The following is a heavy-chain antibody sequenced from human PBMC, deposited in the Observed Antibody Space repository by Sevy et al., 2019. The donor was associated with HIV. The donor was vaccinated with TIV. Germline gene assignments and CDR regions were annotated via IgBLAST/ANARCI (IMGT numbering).Heavy chain of an antibody. CDR3: ATTKDYYESSGSPFDY. J-gene: IGHJ4*02. D-gene: IGHD3-22*01. CDR1: GKTLTQLS. V-gene: IGHV1-24*01. CDR2: YDPEDDKR. Sequence: ASVKVSCNVSGKTLTQLSMHCVRQAPGKGLEWMGSYDPEDDKRIYAQKFQGRVTMTEDTSTDTAYMELRILRSEDTAVYYCATTKDYYESSGSPFDYWGQGTLVTVSS.